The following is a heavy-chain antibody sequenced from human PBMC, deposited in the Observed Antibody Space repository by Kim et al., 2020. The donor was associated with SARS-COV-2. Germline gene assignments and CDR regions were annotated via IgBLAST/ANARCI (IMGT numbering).Heavy chain of an antibody. CDR2: ISSSSSYI. V-gene: IGHV3-21*01. D-gene: IGHD2-21*01. Sequence: GGSLRLSCAASGFTFSSYNMNWVRQAPGKGLEWVSSISSSSSYIFYADSVKGRFTISRDNAKNSLYLQMNSLRAEDTAVYYCARVPYGGDLFYYYYGMDVWGQGATVTVSS. J-gene: IGHJ6*02. CDR1: GFTFSSYN. CDR3: ARVPYGGDLFYYYYGMDV.